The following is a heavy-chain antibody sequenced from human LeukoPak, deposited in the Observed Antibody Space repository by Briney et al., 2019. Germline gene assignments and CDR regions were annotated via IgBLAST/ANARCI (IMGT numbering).Heavy chain of an antibody. J-gene: IGHJ6*02. V-gene: IGHV1-69*13. CDR2: IIPILGTA. D-gene: IGHD2-2*01. CDR3: AREGTHIVVVPAAIPPVSDYYYGMDV. Sequence: ASVKVSCKASGGTFSSYAISWVRQAPGQGLEWMGGIIPILGTANYAQKFQGRVTITADESTSTAYMELSSLRSEDTAVYYCAREGTHIVVVPAAIPPVSDYYYGMDVWGQGTTVTVSS. CDR1: GGTFSSYA.